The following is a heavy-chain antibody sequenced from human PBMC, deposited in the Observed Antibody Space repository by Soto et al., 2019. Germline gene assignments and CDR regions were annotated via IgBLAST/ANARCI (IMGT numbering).Heavy chain of an antibody. CDR1: GGSISSYY. Sequence: SETLSLTCTVSGGSISSYYWSWIRQPPGKGLEWIGDIYYSGSTNYNPSLKSRVTISVDTSKNQFSLKLSSVAAADTAVYFCARRYGLSAFDIWGQGTMVTVS. CDR3: ARRYGLSAFDI. CDR2: IYYSGST. D-gene: IGHD3-10*01. V-gene: IGHV4-59*08. J-gene: IGHJ3*02.